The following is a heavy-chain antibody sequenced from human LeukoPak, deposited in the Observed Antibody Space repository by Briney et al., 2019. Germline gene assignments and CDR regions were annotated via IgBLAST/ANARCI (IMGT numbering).Heavy chain of an antibody. CDR1: GGSISSYY. J-gene: IGHJ3*02. V-gene: IGHV4-59*01. Sequence: PSETLSLTCTVSGGSISSYYWSWIRQPPGKGLEWIGYIYYSGSTNYNPSLKSRVTISVDTSKNQFSLKLSSVTAADTAVYYCARGSPEPVLRYFDWFGDASDIWGQGTMVTVSS. CDR3: ARGSPEPVLRYFDWFGDASDI. CDR2: IYYSGST. D-gene: IGHD3-9*01.